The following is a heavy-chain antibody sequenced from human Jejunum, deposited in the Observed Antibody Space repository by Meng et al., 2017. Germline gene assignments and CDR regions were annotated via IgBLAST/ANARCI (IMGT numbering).Heavy chain of an antibody. V-gene: IGHV4-61*03. CDR3: ARTPLYSGSYYFDP. CDR2: VYYSGHT. D-gene: IGHD1-26*01. CDR1: GDSVSSDNYY. Sequence: QVQLQESGPGLVRPSETLSLTCTVSGDSVSSDNYYWSWIRQPPGKGLEWIGYVYYSGHTDRNPSLKSRLSISIDTSKNHFSLKLSSVTAADTAVYYCARTPLYSGSYYFDPWGQGALVTVSS. J-gene: IGHJ4*02.